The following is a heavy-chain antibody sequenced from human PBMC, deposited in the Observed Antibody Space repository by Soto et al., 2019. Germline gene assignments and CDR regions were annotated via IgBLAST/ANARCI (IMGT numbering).Heavy chain of an antibody. CDR2: IYHSGST. V-gene: IGHV4-38-2*01. Sequence: PSETLSLTCAVSGYSISSGYYWGWIRQPPGKGLEWIGSIYHSGSTYYNPSLKSRVTISVDTSKNQFSLKLSSVTAADTAVYYCARVESGGYYPNWFDPWGQGTLVTVSP. CDR3: ARVESGGYYPNWFDP. D-gene: IGHD3-22*01. J-gene: IGHJ5*02. CDR1: GYSISSGYY.